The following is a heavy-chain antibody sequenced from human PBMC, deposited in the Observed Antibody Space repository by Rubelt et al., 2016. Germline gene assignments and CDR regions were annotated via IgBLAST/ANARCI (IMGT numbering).Heavy chain of an antibody. CDR2: ISWDHDK. Sequence: QITLKESGPTLVRPTQTLTLTCTFSGFSLSTSGVGVGWIRQPPGQALEWLALISWDHDKRYSPSLKSRVTISKGNAKRQMVLTRTNMDPGDTAKDDGGHRHLLVLPADWYFDLWGRGTRVTVSS. CDR3: GHRHLLVLPADWYFDL. V-gene: IGHV2-5*02. J-gene: IGHJ2*01. D-gene: IGHD6-13*01. CDR1: GFSLSTSGVG.